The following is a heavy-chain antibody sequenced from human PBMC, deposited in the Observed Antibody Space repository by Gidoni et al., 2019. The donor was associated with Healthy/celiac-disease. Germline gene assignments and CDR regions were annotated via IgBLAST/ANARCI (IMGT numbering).Heavy chain of an antibody. CDR1: GDSVSSNSAA. CDR3: ARDLQGVYSSSWGPPVRFDP. D-gene: IGHD6-13*01. Sequence: QVQLQQSGPGLVKPSQTLSLTCAISGDSVSSNSAAWHWIRQAPSRGLEWLGRTYYRSKWYNDYAVSVKSRITINPETSKTQFSLQLNSVTPEDTAVYYCARDLQGVYSSSWGPPVRFDPWGQGTLVTVSS. V-gene: IGHV6-1*01. J-gene: IGHJ5*02. CDR2: TYYRSKWYN.